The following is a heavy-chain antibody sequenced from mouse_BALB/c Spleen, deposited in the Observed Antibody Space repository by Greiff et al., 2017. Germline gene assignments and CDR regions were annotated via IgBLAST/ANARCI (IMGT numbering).Heavy chain of an antibody. D-gene: IGHD2-3*01. J-gene: IGHJ4*01. V-gene: IGHV6-6*02. CDR1: GFTFSNYW. Sequence: EVHLVESGGGLVQPGGSMKLSCVASGFTFSNYWMNWVRQSPEKGLEWVAEIRLKSNNYATHYAESVKGRFTISRDDSKSSVYLQMNNLRAEDTGIYYCTRNGYYLYAMDYWGQGTSVTVSS. CDR3: TRNGYYLYAMDY. CDR2: IRLKSNNYAT.